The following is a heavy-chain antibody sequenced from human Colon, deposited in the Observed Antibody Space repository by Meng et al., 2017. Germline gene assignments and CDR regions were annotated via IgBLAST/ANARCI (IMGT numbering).Heavy chain of an antibody. J-gene: IGHJ4*02. CDR1: GYSFTSYG. CDR2: IYPADGNR. CDR3: ARDERGGPYYFDY. V-gene: IGHV1-3*01. Sequence: QVQLVQSGADLKKPVASVTVSCQASGYSFTSYGMHWLRQAPGQRPEWMGWIYPADGNRRYSQKFQDRLTITTDTFARTAYMELSSLRSEDTAVYFCARDERGGPYYFDYWGQGTLVTVSS.